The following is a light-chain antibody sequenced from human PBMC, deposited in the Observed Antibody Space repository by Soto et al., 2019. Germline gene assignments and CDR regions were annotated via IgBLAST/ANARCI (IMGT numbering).Light chain of an antibody. Sequence: QSALTQPASVSGSPGQSITISCTGTSSDIGAYNYVSWYQQHPGKAPKLMIYDVSHRPSGVPVRFSGSKSGNTASLTISGPRAEDETEYDCSSYTGSTTPGVFGGGTKLTVL. J-gene: IGLJ3*02. V-gene: IGLV2-14*03. CDR2: DVS. CDR3: SSYTGSTTPGV. CDR1: SSDIGAYNY.